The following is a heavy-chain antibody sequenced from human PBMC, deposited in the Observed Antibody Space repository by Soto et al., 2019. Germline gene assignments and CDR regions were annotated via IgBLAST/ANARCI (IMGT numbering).Heavy chain of an antibody. CDR3: ARDKFTGTYYVKGVTYLFDY. CDR1: GFTFTYYW. Sequence: GGSLRLSCAASGFTFTYYWMSWVRQAPGKGLEWVANLNQDGSEKNCVDSVKGRFTISRDNAKNSVYLQLNSLRDEDTAVYYCARDKFTGTYYVKGVTYLFDYWGQGALVTVSS. D-gene: IGHD1-26*01. J-gene: IGHJ4*02. V-gene: IGHV3-7*03. CDR2: LNQDGSEK.